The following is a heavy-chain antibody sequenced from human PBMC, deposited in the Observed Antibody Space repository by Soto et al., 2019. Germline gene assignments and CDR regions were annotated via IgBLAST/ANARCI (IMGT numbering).Heavy chain of an antibody. CDR3: AKDLRARPYCSGGSCYAYYFDY. V-gene: IGHV1-46*01. CDR2: INPSGGST. D-gene: IGHD2-15*01. CDR1: GYTFTSYY. Sequence: GASVKVSCEASGYTFTSYYMHWVRQAPGQGHEWMGIINPSGGSTSYAQKFQGRVTMTRDTSTSTVYMELSSLRAEDTAVYYCAKDLRARPYCSGGSCYAYYFDYWGQGTLVTVSS. J-gene: IGHJ4*02.